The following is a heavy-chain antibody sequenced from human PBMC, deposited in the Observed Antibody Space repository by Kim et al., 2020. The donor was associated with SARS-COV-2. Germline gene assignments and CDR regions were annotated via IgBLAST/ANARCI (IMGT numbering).Heavy chain of an antibody. Sequence: GGSLRLSCAASGFTFSSYAMHWVRQAPGKGLEWVAVISYDGSNKYYADSVKGRFTISRDNSKNTLYLQMNSLRAEDTAVYYCAREDEPLRDYYYGMDVWGQGNTATVSS. CDR3: AREDEPLRDYYYGMDV. J-gene: IGHJ6*02. CDR2: ISYDGSNK. CDR1: GFTFSSYA. V-gene: IGHV3-30-3*01.